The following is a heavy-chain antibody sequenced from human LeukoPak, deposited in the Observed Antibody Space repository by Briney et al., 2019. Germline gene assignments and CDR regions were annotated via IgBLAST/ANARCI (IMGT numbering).Heavy chain of an antibody. CDR3: PTPRAPDYYYILTD. CDR1: GYTFSTYW. Sequence: QSGGSLRLSCAASGYTFSTYWMHWVRQAPEKGLVWVSRINSDGSRITYADSVKGRFTISRDNAKNTLYLQMNGLRAEDTAVYYCPTPRAPDYYYILTDGGQGPLVTVSS. J-gene: IGHJ4*02. D-gene: IGHD3-9*01. CDR2: INSDGSRI. V-gene: IGHV3-74*03.